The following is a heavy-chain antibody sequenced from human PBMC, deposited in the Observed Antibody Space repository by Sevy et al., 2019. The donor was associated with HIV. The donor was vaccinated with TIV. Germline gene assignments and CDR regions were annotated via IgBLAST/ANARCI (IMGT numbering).Heavy chain of an antibody. CDR1: GFTFSSYA. D-gene: IGHD3-22*01. CDR2: ISSSGAGT. Sequence: GGSLRLSCAASGFTFSSYAMSWVRQAPGKGLEWVSGISSSGAGTYYADSVKGRFTISRDNSKNTLYLQMNRLRAEDTAVYYCANNNSGYYYDYWGQGTLVTVSS. CDR3: ANNNSGYYYDY. J-gene: IGHJ4*02. V-gene: IGHV3-23*01.